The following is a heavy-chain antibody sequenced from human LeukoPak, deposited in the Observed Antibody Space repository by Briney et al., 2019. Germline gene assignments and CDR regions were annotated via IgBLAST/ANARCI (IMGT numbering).Heavy chain of an antibody. J-gene: IGHJ3*02. CDR3: ATLRGEIDAFDI. CDR2: IYYSGST. Sequence: SGTLSLTCTVSGGSISSGGYYWSWIRQHPGKGLEWIGYIYYSGSTYYNPSLKSRVTISVDTSKNQFSLKLSSVTAADTAVYYCATLRGEIDAFDIWGQGTMVTVSS. V-gene: IGHV4-31*03. D-gene: IGHD3-10*01. CDR1: GGSISSGGYY.